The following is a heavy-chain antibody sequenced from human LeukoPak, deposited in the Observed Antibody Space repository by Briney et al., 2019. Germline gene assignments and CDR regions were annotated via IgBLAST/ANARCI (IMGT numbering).Heavy chain of an antibody. D-gene: IGHD6-13*01. CDR2: ITSSGSSM. CDR3: ARDREIAAVYYYYGMDV. J-gene: IGHJ6*02. V-gene: IGHV3-21*01. Sequence: PGGSLRLSCAGSGFTFSGYSLNWVRQAPGKGLEWVSSITSSGSSMYYADSVKGRFTISRDNAESSVYLQMNSLRAEDTAVYYCARDREIAAVYYYYGMDVWGQGTTVTVSS. CDR1: GFTFSGYS.